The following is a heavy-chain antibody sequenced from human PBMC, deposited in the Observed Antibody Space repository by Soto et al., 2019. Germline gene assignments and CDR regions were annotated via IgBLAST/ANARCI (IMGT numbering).Heavy chain of an antibody. V-gene: IGHV4-61*01. CDR1: GGSVSSGSYY. D-gene: IGHD3-22*01. CDR2: IYYSGST. J-gene: IGHJ4*02. CDR3: ARDGGDSSGYYPFDY. Sequence: SETLSLTCTVSGGSVSSGSYYWSRTRQPPGKGLEWIGYIYYSGSTNYNPSLKSRVTISVDTSKNQFSLKLSSVTAADTAVYYCARDGGDSSGYYPFDYWGQGTLVTVSS.